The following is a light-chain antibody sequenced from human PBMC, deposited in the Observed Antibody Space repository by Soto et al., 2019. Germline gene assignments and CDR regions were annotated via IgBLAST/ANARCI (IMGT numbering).Light chain of an antibody. CDR2: LTS. CDR1: SSSIERNT. CDR3: ATWDASLNLLDV. Sequence: QSVLTHPPSASATPGQRVTISRSGDSSSIERNTVSWYQQLPGMAPKLLIYLTSRRPSGLPDRFSGSKSGTSASLAISGLQSEDEAEYYCATWDASLNLLDVFGTGTKVTVL. J-gene: IGLJ1*01. V-gene: IGLV1-44*01.